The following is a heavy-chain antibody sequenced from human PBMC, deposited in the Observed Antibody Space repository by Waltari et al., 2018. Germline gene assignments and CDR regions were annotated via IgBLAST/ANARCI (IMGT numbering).Heavy chain of an antibody. D-gene: IGHD1-1*01. Sequence: QVQLQESGPGLVEPSQTLSITCTVSGGSITSGNHYWGWIRQPAGKKLEWIGRFQTSGTTEYNASMQSRVSIARDTSKNQFTLKRTSVTAADTAVYYCARSGNCGMDPAFDLVACWGQGTQVTVSS. CDR1: GGSITSGNHY. CDR3: ARSGNCGMDPAFDLVAC. CDR2: FQTSGTT. V-gene: IGHV4-61*02. J-gene: IGHJ4*02.